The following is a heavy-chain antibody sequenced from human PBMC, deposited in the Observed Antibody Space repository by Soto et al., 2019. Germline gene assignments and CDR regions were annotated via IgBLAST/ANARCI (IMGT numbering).Heavy chain of an antibody. CDR1: GGSISSGDYY. D-gene: IGHD4-17*01. CDR2: IYYNGNT. CDR3: ASYGSYFDY. Sequence: QVQLQESGPGLVKPSQTLSLTCTVSGGSISSGDYYWSWVRQPPGKGLERVGYIYYNGNTYYNPSFKSRVAISVDTSKNQFSLKLSSVTAADTAVYYCASYGSYFDYWGQGTLVTVSS. J-gene: IGHJ4*02. V-gene: IGHV4-30-4*08.